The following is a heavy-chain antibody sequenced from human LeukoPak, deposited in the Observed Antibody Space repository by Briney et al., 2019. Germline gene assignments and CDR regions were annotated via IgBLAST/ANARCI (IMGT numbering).Heavy chain of an antibody. J-gene: IGHJ4*02. Sequence: GSLRLSCAASGFTFSTYAMSWVRQAPGKGLEWVGEIHYTGATSYNPSLKSRATISTDTSKNQFSLRLSSVTATDTAVYYCARGNILTGYCLDFWGQGALVTVSS. CDR1: GFTFSTYA. CDR2: IHYTGAT. V-gene: IGHV4-34*01. D-gene: IGHD3-9*01. CDR3: ARGNILTGYCLDF.